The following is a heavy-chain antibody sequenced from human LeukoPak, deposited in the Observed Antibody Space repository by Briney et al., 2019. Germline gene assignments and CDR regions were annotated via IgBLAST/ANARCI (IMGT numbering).Heavy chain of an antibody. V-gene: IGHV3-74*01. Sequence: GGSLRLSCAGSGFTFSNYWVHWVRQAPGKVLVWVSRINTDGSRTDYADSVRGRFTISRDNAKNTLSLQMNSLTAEDTAVYYCVRSMSGRNDFWGQGTLVTVSS. CDR2: INTDGSRT. J-gene: IGHJ4*02. D-gene: IGHD3-3*01. CDR1: GFTFSNYW. CDR3: VRSMSGRNDF.